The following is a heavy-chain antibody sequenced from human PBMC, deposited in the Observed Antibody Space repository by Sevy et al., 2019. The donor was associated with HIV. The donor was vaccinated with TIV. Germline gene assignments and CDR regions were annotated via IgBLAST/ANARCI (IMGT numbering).Heavy chain of an antibody. Sequence: GGSLRLSCAASGFTFSNYAMSWVRQAPGKGLEWVAVISYDGSNKYYADSVKGRFTISRDNSKNTLYLQMNSLRAEDTAVYYCAKDVSSSWYEGPFDYWGQGTLVTVSS. V-gene: IGHV3-30*18. J-gene: IGHJ4*02. CDR1: GFTFSNYA. D-gene: IGHD6-13*01. CDR3: AKDVSSSWYEGPFDY. CDR2: ISYDGSNK.